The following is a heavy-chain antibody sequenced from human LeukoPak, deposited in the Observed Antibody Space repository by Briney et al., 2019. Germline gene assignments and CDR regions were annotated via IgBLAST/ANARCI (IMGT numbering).Heavy chain of an antibody. CDR2: IIPIFGTA. CDR1: GGTFSSYA. Sequence: ASVKVSCKASGGTFSSYAISWVRQAPGQGLEWMGGIIPIFGTANYAQKFQGRVTITADESTSTAYMELSSLRSEDTAVYYCARVQRARYYFFWGGPSAPGAQEPLVTVSS. V-gene: IGHV1-69*13. J-gene: IGHJ5*02. CDR3: ARVQRARYYFFWGGPSAP. D-gene: IGHD3-3*01.